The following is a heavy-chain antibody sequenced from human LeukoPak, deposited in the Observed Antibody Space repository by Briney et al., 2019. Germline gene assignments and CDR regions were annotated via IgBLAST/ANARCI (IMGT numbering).Heavy chain of an antibody. V-gene: IGHV4-59*08. CDR1: GGSISSHY. Sequence: SETLSLTCTVSGGSISSHYWSWIRQPPGKGLEWIGYIYYSGSTNYNPSLKSRVTISVDTSKNQFSLKLSSVTAADTAVYYCARPAVAASGDYYYMDVWGKGTTVTVSS. CDR3: ARPAVAASGDYYYMDV. D-gene: IGHD6-19*01. CDR2: IYYSGST. J-gene: IGHJ6*03.